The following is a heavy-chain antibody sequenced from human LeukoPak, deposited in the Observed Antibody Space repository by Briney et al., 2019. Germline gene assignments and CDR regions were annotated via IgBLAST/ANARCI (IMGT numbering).Heavy chain of an antibody. V-gene: IGHV3-9*01. CDR2: ISWNSGSI. CDR3: ARESEYMDV. CDR1: GFTFGSYG. Sequence: GGSLRLSCAASGFTFGSYGMHWVRQAPGKGLEWVSGISWNSGSIGYADSVKGRFTISRDNAKNSLYLQMNSLRAEDTALYYCARESEYMDVWGKGTTVTVSS. J-gene: IGHJ6*03.